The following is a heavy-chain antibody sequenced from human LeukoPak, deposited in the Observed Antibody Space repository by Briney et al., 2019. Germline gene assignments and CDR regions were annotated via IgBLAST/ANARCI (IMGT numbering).Heavy chain of an antibody. CDR3: ASQRSLVGATN. Sequence: SETLSLTCTVSGGSISSYYWSWIRQPPGKGLEWIGYIYTSGSTNYNPSLKSRVTMSVDTSKNQFSLKLSSVTAADTAVYYCASQRSLVGATNWGQGTLVTVSS. CDR1: GGSISSYY. CDR2: IYTSGST. D-gene: IGHD1-26*01. J-gene: IGHJ4*02. V-gene: IGHV4-4*08.